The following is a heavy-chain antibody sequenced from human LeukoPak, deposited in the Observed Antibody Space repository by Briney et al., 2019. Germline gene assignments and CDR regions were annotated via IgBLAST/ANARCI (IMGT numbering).Heavy chain of an antibody. CDR2: SDPEDGET. V-gene: IGHV1-24*01. CDR1: GYTLTELS. J-gene: IGHJ4*02. Sequence: ASVKVSCKVSGYTLTELSMHWVRQAPGKGLEWMGGSDPEDGETIYAQKFQGRVTMTEDTSTDTAYMELSSLRSEDTAVYYCARHYYGSGTDYYFDYWGQGTLVTVSS. D-gene: IGHD3-10*01. CDR3: ARHYYGSGTDYYFDY.